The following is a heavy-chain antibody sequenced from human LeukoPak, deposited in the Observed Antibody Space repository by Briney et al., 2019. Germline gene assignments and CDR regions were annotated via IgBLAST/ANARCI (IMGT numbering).Heavy chain of an antibody. D-gene: IGHD6-19*01. Sequence: GGSLSLSCTASGFTFGDYLRSWFRQAPGKGLEWIGFISGGTTEYAASVKGRFTTSRDDSTSIVYLQMNSLTAEDTAVYYCSRGSGWLSVYWGQETLVTVSS. V-gene: IGHV3-49*03. CDR2: ISGGTT. J-gene: IGHJ4*02. CDR1: GFTFGDYL. CDR3: SRGSGWLSVY.